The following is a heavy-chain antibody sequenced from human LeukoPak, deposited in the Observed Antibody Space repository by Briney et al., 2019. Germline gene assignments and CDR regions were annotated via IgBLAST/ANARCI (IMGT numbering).Heavy chain of an antibody. CDR1: GYTFTSYG. J-gene: IGHJ3*02. D-gene: IGHD3-16*02. Sequence: ASVKVSCKASGYTFTSYGISWVRQAPGQGLEWMGWISAYNGNTNYAQKLQGRVTITADKSTNTAHMELSRLESGDTAVYYCTREGVYAPDPSSYHRDAFDMWGQGTVVIVSS. CDR3: TREGVYAPDPSSYHRDAFDM. CDR2: ISAYNGNT. V-gene: IGHV1-18*01.